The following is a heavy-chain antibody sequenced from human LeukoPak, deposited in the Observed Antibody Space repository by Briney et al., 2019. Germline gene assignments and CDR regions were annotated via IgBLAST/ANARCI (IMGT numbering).Heavy chain of an antibody. CDR1: GCTFSSYW. CDR3: ARVDTAMAYLNWFDP. V-gene: IGHV3-48*01. Sequence: PGGSLRLSCAASGCTFSSYWMNWVRQAPGKGLEWVSYISSSSSTIYYADSVKGRFTISRDNAKNSLYLQMNSLRAEDTAVYYCARVDTAMAYLNWFDPWGQGTLVTVSS. CDR2: ISSSSSTI. J-gene: IGHJ5*02. D-gene: IGHD5-18*01.